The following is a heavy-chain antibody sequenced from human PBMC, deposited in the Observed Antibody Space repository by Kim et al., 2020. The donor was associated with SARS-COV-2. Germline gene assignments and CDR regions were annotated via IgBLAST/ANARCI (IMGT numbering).Heavy chain of an antibody. CDR2: IRSSSNYI. CDR1: GFTFSSYS. Sequence: GGSLRLSCAASGFTFSSYSMTWVRQAPGKGLEWVSSIRSSSNYIYYADSVKGRFTISRDNPKNSLYLHMNSLRAEDTAVYYSARDWVRRGGVDVWRQGTTVTVSS. V-gene: IGHV3-21*01. J-gene: IGHJ6*02. D-gene: IGHD1-1*01. CDR3: ARDWVRRGGVDV.